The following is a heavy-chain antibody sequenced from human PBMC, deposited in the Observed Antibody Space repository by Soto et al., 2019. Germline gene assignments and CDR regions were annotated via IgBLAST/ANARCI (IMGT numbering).Heavy chain of an antibody. CDR1: GYTFTSYG. CDR3: ASNANYDFWSGYPSYYYYMDV. V-gene: IGHV1-18*01. CDR2: ISAYNGNT. J-gene: IGHJ6*03. Sequence: ASVKVSCKASGYTFTSYGLSWVRQAPGQGLEWMGWISAYNGNTNYAQKLQGRVTMTTDTSTSTAYMELRSLRSDDTAVYYCASNANYDFWSGYPSYYYYMDVWGKGTTVTVSS. D-gene: IGHD3-3*01.